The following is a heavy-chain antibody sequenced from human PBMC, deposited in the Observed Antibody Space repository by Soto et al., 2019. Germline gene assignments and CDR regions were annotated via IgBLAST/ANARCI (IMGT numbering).Heavy chain of an antibody. CDR2: LSGSGGST. V-gene: IGHV3-23*01. D-gene: IGHD5-18*01. CDR3: AKNLGYSYREVYYVDS. CDR1: GFSFSSYA. Sequence: LRLSCAASGFSFSSYAMSWVRQAPGKGLEWVSALSGSGGSTYYADSVKGRFTISRDNSKNTVYLQMNSLRAEDTAVYYCAKNLGYSYREVYYVDSWGQGTLVTSPQ. J-gene: IGHJ4*02.